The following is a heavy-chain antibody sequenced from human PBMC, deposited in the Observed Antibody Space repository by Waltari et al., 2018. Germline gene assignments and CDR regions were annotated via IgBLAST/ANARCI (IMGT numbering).Heavy chain of an antibody. CDR2: IYHSGST. D-gene: IGHD1-26*01. CDR1: GYSISSGYY. Sequence: QVQLQESGPGLVKPSETLSLTCAVSGYSISSGYYWGWIRQTPGKGLEWIGSIYHSGSTYYNPSLKSRVTISVDTSKNQFSLKLSSVTAADTAVYYCARLGWELISRNWFDPWGQGTLVTVSS. CDR3: ARLGWELISRNWFDP. V-gene: IGHV4-38-2*01. J-gene: IGHJ5*02.